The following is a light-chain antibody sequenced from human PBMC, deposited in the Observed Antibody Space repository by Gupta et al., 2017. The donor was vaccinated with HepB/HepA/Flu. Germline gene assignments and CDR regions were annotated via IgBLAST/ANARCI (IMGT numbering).Light chain of an antibody. CDR3: AAWDDSLNGYV. J-gene: IGLJ1*01. CDR2: SNN. Sequence: QSVLPQPPSASGTPGQRVTISFSGSSSNIGSNHVNWYQPLPGTAPKLLIYSNNQRPSGVPDRFSGSKSGTSASLAISGLQSEDEADYYCAAWDDSLNGYVFGTGTKVTVL. CDR1: SSNIGSNH. V-gene: IGLV1-44*01.